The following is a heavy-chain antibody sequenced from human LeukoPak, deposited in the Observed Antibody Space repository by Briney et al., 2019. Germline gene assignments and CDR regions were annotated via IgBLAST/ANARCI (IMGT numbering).Heavy chain of an antibody. V-gene: IGHV3-11*04. D-gene: IGHD2-2*01. CDR3: ARADCSSTSCYEFDY. CDR2: VRSSGSTI. J-gene: IGHJ4*02. CDR1: GFTLSDYY. Sequence: GGSLRLSCAASGFTLSDYYISWIRQAPGKGLEWVSYVRSSGSTIYYADSVKGRFTISRDNAKNSLYLQMNRLRAEDTAVYYCARADCSSTSCYEFDYWGQGTLVTVSS.